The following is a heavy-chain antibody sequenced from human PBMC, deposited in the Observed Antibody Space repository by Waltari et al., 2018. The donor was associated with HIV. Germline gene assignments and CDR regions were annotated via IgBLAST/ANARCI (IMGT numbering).Heavy chain of an antibody. V-gene: IGHV1-69*01. CDR2: IIPMFGTP. D-gene: IGHD6-13*01. J-gene: IGHJ3*01. CDR1: GGTFSTYG. CDR3: ARAGGDTSTWYFTAFDV. Sequence: QVDLVQSGAEVKTPGSSVQVSCKTSGGTFSTYGVTWVRQATGQGLEWMGGIIPMFGTPKYAQRFHDRVTIGADESTTTLCMTSLTLDDTAVYYCARAGGDTSTWYFTAFDVWGQGTPVTVAS.